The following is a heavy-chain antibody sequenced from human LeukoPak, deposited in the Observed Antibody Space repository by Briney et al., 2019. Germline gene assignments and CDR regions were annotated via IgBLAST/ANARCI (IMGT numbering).Heavy chain of an antibody. J-gene: IGHJ4*02. V-gene: IGHV3-30*14. CDR1: GFTFSSYA. Sequence: AGGSLRLSCAASGFTFSSYAIHWVRQAPGKGLEWVAVISYDGSNKYYADSVKGRFTISRDNSKNTLYLQMNSLSAEDTAVYYCARDRWTDWGQGTLVTVSS. CDR3: ARDRWTD. CDR2: ISYDGSNK. D-gene: IGHD3/OR15-3a*01.